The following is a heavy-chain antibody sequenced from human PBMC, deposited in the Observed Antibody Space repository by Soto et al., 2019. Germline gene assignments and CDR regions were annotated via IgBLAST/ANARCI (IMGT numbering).Heavy chain of an antibody. CDR2: ISSSSSYI. J-gene: IGHJ5*02. CDR1: GFTFSSYS. CDR3: ARDRGSSSWYDWFDP. V-gene: IGHV3-21*01. D-gene: IGHD6-13*01. Sequence: GGSLRLSCAASGFTFSSYSMNWVRQAPGKGLEWVSSISSSSSYIYYADSVKGRFTISRDNAKNSLYLQMNSLRAEDTAVYYCARDRGSSSWYDWFDPWGQGTLVTVSS.